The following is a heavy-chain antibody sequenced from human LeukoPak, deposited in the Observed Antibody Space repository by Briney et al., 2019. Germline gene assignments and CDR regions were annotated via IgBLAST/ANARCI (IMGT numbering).Heavy chain of an antibody. Sequence: GGSLRLSCAASGFTFSSYWMFWVRQAPGKGLLWVSRIIGDGSSTSYAESVKGRFTNSRDNAKNTLYLQMNSLRAEDTAVYYCARGGSGNYYTTWGQGTLVTVSS. CDR2: IIGDGSST. V-gene: IGHV3-74*01. J-gene: IGHJ5*02. CDR3: ARGGSGNYYTT. CDR1: GFTFSSYW. D-gene: IGHD3-3*01.